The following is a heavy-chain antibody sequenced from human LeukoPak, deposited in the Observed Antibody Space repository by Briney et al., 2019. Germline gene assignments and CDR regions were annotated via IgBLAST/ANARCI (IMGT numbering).Heavy chain of an antibody. CDR2: IRFDATNK. J-gene: IGHJ4*02. CDR1: GFIFSGSS. CDR3: AKEQYPGYFDF. Sequence: GGSLRLSCAASGFIFSGSSMHWVRQAPGKGLEWVCFIRFDATNKYYADSVKGRFTISRDNSKNTLYLQLNHVRTEDTATYFCAKEQYPGYFDFWGQGTLVTVSS. V-gene: IGHV3-30*02. D-gene: IGHD1-14*01.